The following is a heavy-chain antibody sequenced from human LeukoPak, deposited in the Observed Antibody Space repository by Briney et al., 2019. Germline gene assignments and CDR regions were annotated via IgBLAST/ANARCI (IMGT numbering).Heavy chain of an antibody. J-gene: IGHJ4*02. D-gene: IGHD6-13*01. CDR2: ISGSGGST. Sequence: GSLRLSCAASGFTFSSYAMSWVRQAPGKGLEWVSAISGSGGSTYYADSVKGWFTISRDNAKSSLYLQMNSLRAEDTAVYYCARGRYGGSSWYGQVDYWGQGTLVTVSS. CDR3: ARGRYGGSSWYGQVDY. CDR1: GFTFSSYA. V-gene: IGHV3-23*01.